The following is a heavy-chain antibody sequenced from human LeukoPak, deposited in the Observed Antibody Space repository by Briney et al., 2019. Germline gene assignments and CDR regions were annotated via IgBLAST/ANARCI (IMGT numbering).Heavy chain of an antibody. J-gene: IGHJ3*02. D-gene: IGHD3-22*01. Sequence: SETLSLTCTVSGGSISSSSYYWGWIRQPPGKGLEWIGSIYYSGSTYYNPSLKSRVTISVDTSKNQFSLKLSSVTAADTAVYYCARDPFYYYDSSGYSTDAFDIWGQGTMVTVSS. CDR1: GGSISSSSYY. CDR2: IYYSGST. CDR3: ARDPFYYYDSSGYSTDAFDI. V-gene: IGHV4-39*07.